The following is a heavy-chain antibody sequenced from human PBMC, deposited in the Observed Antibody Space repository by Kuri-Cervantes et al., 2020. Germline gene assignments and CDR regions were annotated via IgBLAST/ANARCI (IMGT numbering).Heavy chain of an antibody. D-gene: IGHD6-19*01. CDR2: IVVGSGNT. CDR1: GFTFTSSA. V-gene: IGHV1-58*01. Sequence: SMKVSCKASGFTFTSSAVQWVRQARGQRLEWIGWIVVGSGNTSYAQKFQERVTITRDMSTSTAYMELSSLRSEDTAVYYCARAQNPGGWGDGRFDPWGQGTLVTVSS. CDR3: ARAQNPGGWGDGRFDP. J-gene: IGHJ5*02.